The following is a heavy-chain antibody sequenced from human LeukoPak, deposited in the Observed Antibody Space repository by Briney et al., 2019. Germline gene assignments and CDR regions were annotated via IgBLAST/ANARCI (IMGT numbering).Heavy chain of an antibody. Sequence: QTLSLTCAISGDSVSSNSVTWHWIRQSPSRGLEWLGRTYYRSRWYNDHAVSVKGRITINPDTSKNQFSLQLNSVTPEDTAVYYCARDGGYRFDYWGQGSLVTVSS. D-gene: IGHD5-18*01. V-gene: IGHV6-1*01. CDR1: GDSVSSNSVT. CDR2: TYYRSRWYN. CDR3: ARDGGYRFDY. J-gene: IGHJ4*02.